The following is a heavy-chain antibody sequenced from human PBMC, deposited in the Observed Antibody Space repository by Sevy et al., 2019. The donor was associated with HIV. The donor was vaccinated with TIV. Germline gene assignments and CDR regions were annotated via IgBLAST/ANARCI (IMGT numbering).Heavy chain of an antibody. J-gene: IGHJ6*02. Sequence: SETLSLTCTVSGYSISSGYYWGWIRQPPGKALEWIGSMYHSGPSYYNPSLKSRVTIAVDTSKNQFSLKLSSVTAADTAVYYCTRDSEGREFYYGMDVWGPGTMVTVSS. CDR2: MYHSGPS. V-gene: IGHV4-38-2*02. CDR1: GYSISSGYY. CDR3: TRDSEGREFYYGMDV. D-gene: IGHD3-10*01.